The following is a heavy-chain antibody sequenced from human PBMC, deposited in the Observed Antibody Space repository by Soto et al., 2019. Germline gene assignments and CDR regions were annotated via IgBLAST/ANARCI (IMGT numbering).Heavy chain of an antibody. V-gene: IGHV1-18*01. Sequence: QVQLVQSGAEVKKPGASVKVSCKTSGYNLTTYGVSWVRQAPGQGLEWMGWISGHNGHANYAQTFQGRVTMTTDTSTTTAYMELRSLRSDDTAMYYCARYQPYSTGYYYFDQWGQGTLAIVTS. CDR1: GYNLTTYG. J-gene: IGHJ4*02. CDR2: ISGHNGHA. CDR3: ARYQPYSTGYYYFDQ. D-gene: IGHD6-19*01.